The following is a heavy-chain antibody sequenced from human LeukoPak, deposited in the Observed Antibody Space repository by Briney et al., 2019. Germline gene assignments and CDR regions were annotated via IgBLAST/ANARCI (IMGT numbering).Heavy chain of an antibody. Sequence: GGSLRLSCAASGFTFNTYGMHWVRQAPGKGLEWVAVISYDGSNKYYADSVQGRLTISRDNSKNTLYLQMNSLRVEDTAVFYCAKYQGLYDSSGYFGLDYWGQGILVTVSS. V-gene: IGHV3-30*18. CDR3: AKYQGLYDSSGYFGLDY. J-gene: IGHJ4*02. CDR2: ISYDGSNK. CDR1: GFTFNTYG. D-gene: IGHD3-22*01.